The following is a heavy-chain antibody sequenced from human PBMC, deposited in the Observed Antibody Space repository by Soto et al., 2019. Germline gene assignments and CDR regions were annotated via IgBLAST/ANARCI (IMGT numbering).Heavy chain of an antibody. J-gene: IGHJ4*02. CDR2: IYYSGST. CDR3: ARVNGGPYSFDD. V-gene: IGHV4-30-4*02. CDR1: GGSISSGDYY. D-gene: IGHD2-8*01. Sequence: SGTLSLTCTVSGGSISSGDYYWSWIRQPPGKGLEWIGYIYYSGSTYYNPSLKSRVTISVDTSKNQFSLKLSSVTAADTAVYYGARVNGGPYSFDDWGQAPVVT.